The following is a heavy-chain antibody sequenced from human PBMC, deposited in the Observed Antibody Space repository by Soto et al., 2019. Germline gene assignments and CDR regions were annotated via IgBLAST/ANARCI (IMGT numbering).Heavy chain of an antibody. J-gene: IGHJ4*02. Sequence: VTSVKVSCKASGDTFTKYDMNWVRQAPGQGLEWMGWMNPNNGNTGYAQKFRGRVTMTSDTSISTAYMELSSLTSDDTAVYYCARRKERSGPNYFDYWGQGTLVTVSS. V-gene: IGHV1-8*01. CDR1: GDTFTKYD. CDR3: ARRKERSGPNYFDY. D-gene: IGHD6-25*01. CDR2: MNPNNGNT.